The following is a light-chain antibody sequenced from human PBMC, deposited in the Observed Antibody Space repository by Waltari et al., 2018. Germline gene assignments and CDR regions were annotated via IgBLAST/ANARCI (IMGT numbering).Light chain of an antibody. J-gene: IGLJ1*01. Sequence: QSALTQPPSVSGSPGQSVIISCTGTNSDVDIFGRVSWYQQSPGTAPRLMIYEVSNRPSGISNRFSASKSGNTASLTISGLQAEDEADYCCSSYTTSSAPGVFGTGTRVTVL. CDR2: EVS. CDR1: NSDVDIFGR. V-gene: IGLV2-18*02. CDR3: SSYTTSSAPGV.